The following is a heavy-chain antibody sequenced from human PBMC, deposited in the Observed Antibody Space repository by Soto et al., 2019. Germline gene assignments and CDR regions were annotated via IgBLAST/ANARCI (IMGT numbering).Heavy chain of an antibody. Sequence: QVQLQESGPGLVKPSQTLSLTCTVSGGSISSGRYYWSWIRQSPGKGLEWIGYSYYTGSTYYNPSLKSRAAISADPSRVQLSLELSSVTAADTAVYYCARDPPTARDAFDIWGQGTVVTVSS. V-gene: IGHV4-31*03. CDR3: ARDPPTARDAFDI. CDR2: SYYTGST. J-gene: IGHJ3*02. CDR1: GGSISSGRYY.